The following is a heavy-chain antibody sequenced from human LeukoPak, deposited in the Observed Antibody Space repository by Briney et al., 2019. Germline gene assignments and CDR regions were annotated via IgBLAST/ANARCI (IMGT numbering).Heavy chain of an antibody. CDR2: ISAYNGNT. D-gene: IGHD3-3*01. CDR1: GYTFTSYG. Sequence: ASVKVSCKASGYTFTSYGISWVRQAPGQGLEWMGWISAYNGNTNYAQKLQGRVTMTTDTSTSTAYMELRSLRSDDTAVYYCARDSSTYYDFWSGYYKGGYFDYWGQGTLVTVSS. J-gene: IGHJ4*02. CDR3: ARDSSTYYDFWSGYYKGGYFDY. V-gene: IGHV1-18*01.